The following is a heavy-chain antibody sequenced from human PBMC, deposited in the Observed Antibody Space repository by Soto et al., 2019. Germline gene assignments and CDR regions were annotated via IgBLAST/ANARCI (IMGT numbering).Heavy chain of an antibody. Sequence: GGSLRLSCAASGFTFSNAWMSWVRQAPGKGLEWVGRIKSKTDGGTTDYAAPVKGRFTISRDDSKNTLYLQMNSLKTEDTAVYYCTTPHYDFWSGYHDYWGQGTLVTVSS. J-gene: IGHJ4*02. CDR3: TTPHYDFWSGYHDY. CDR1: GFTFSNAW. V-gene: IGHV3-15*01. D-gene: IGHD3-3*01. CDR2: IKSKTDGGTT.